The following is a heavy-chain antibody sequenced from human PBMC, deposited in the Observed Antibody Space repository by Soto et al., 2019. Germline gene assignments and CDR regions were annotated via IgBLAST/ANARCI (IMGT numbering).Heavy chain of an antibody. J-gene: IGHJ6*02. D-gene: IGHD2-21*01. CDR3: AKVLFSYYYGMAV. V-gene: IGHV3-30*18. Sequence: QVQLVESGGGVVQPGRSLRLSCAASGFTFSSYGMHWVRQAPGKGLEWVAVISYDGSNKYYADSVKGRFTISRDNSQNTMYLQMNSLRAEDTAVYYCAKVLFSYYYGMAVWGQGTTVTVSS. CDR1: GFTFSSYG. CDR2: ISYDGSNK.